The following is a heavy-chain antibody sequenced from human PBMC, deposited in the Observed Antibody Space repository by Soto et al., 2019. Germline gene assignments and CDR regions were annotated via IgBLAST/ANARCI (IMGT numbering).Heavy chain of an antibody. CDR3: ATEGAKTISNFDF. CDR1: GFTFASCG. Sequence: GGSLRLSCLASGFTFASCGMNWVRQAPGKGLEWVAGISQTGANTYYADSVRGRFIISRDNSRNTVSLEMNSLRGEDSALYYCATEGAKTISNFDFWGQGTKVAISS. J-gene: IGHJ4*02. CDR2: ISQTGANT. V-gene: IGHV3-23*01. D-gene: IGHD1-26*01.